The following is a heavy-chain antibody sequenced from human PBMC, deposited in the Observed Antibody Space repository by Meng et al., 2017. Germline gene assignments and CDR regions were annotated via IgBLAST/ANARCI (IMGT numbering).Heavy chain of an antibody. CDR1: GFTFSSYW. D-gene: IGHD3-22*01. V-gene: IGHV3-7*01. CDR3: ARGGYYYDSSGLAAYAFDI. CDR2: IKQDGSEK. J-gene: IGHJ3*02. Sequence: GESLKISCAASGFTFSSYWMSWVRQAPGKELEWVANIKQDGSEKYYVDSVKGRFTISRDNARNSLYLQMNSLRAEDTAVYYCARGGYYYDSSGLAAYAFDIWGQGTMVTVSS.